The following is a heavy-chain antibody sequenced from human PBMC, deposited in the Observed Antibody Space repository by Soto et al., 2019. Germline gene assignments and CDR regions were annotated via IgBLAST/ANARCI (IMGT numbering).Heavy chain of an antibody. CDR3: VGDRYCSDNNCVRGFYI. Sequence: GGSLRLSCAASGFTFSDHDMDWVRQAPGKGLEWVGRTRNKATGYTTKYAASVTGRFTISTDDSKNELYLQMNSLKTEDTAVYYCVGDRYCSDNNCVRGFYIWGQGTMLTVSS. CDR1: GFTFSDHD. J-gene: IGHJ3*02. V-gene: IGHV3-72*01. D-gene: IGHD2-15*01. CDR2: TRNKATGYTT.